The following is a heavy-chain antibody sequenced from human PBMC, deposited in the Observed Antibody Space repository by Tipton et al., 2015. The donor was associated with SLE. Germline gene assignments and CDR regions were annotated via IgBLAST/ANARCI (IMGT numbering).Heavy chain of an antibody. Sequence: GSLRLSCAAYGLFFRNSWMTWVRQAPGKGLEWVATMKKDGSEGNYVDSVRGRFSMSRDNAKNSVNLQMNSLRVEDTAVYYCATAGPGTSPDTYGMDVWGQGTTVTVSS. J-gene: IGHJ6*02. D-gene: IGHD1-14*01. CDR1: GLFFRNSW. V-gene: IGHV3-7*01. CDR2: MKKDGSEG. CDR3: ATAGPGTSPDTYGMDV.